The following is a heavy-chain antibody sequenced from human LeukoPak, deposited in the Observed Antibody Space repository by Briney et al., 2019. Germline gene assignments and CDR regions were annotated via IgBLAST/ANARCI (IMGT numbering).Heavy chain of an antibody. CDR3: ARSNFGGNVHFDY. Sequence: ASVKVSCKASGYSFTSYDINWVRQATGQGLERIGWMNPNSGDADYTQKFKGRVTFTRDTSTRTAYMELSSLGSEDTAVYYCARSNFGGNVHFDYWAREPWSPSP. CDR2: MNPNSGDA. CDR1: GYSFTSYD. V-gene: IGHV1-8*02. D-gene: IGHD4-23*01. J-gene: IGHJ4*02.